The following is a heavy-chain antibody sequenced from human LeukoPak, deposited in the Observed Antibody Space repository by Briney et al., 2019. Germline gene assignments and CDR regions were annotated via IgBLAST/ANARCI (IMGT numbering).Heavy chain of an antibody. CDR3: ARGTLGAFDI. J-gene: IGHJ3*02. CDR2: IYYSGST. Sequence: PSETLSLTCTVSGGSISSSSYYWGWIRQPPGKGLEWIGYIYYSGSTYYNPSLKSRVTISVDTSKNQFSLKLSSVTAADTAVYYCARGTLGAFDIWGQGTMVTVSS. CDR1: GGSISSSSYY. D-gene: IGHD1-26*01. V-gene: IGHV4-30-4*01.